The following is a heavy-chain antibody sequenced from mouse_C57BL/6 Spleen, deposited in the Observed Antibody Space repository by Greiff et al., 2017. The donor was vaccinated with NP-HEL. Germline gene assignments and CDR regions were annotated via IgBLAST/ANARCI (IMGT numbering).Heavy chain of an antibody. CDR1: GYSITSGYY. V-gene: IGHV3-6*01. J-gene: IGHJ4*01. CDR3: ARDYYGSSGAYAMDY. CDR2: ISYDGSN. D-gene: IGHD1-1*01. Sequence: ESGPGLVKPSQSLSLTCSVTGYSITSGYYWNWIRQFPGNKLEWMGYISYDGSNNYNPSLKNRISITRDTSKNQFFLKLNSVTTEDTATYYCARDYYGSSGAYAMDYWGQGTSVTVSS.